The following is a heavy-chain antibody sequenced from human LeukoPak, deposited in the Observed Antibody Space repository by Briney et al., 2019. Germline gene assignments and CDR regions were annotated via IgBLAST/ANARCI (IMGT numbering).Heavy chain of an antibody. CDR3: ARGHYSDSTTYFDS. Sequence: GGSLRLSCAASGFTFSNFGMHWVRQAPGKGLEWVAIIWDDGTYKYYAESVKGRFIISRDNSQKTVNLQMNSLRVEDTAVYYCARGHYSDSTTYFDSWCQGTLVTVSS. V-gene: IGHV3-33*01. D-gene: IGHD3-22*01. CDR2: IWDDGTYK. J-gene: IGHJ5*01. CDR1: GFTFSNFG.